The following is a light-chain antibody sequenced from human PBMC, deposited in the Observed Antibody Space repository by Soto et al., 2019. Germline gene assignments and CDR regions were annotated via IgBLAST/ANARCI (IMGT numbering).Light chain of an antibody. V-gene: IGLV3-21*02. CDR2: DDG. Sequence: SYVLTQPPSVSVAPGQTARITCGGNNIGSQSVHWYQQKPGQAPLLVVYDDGDRPSGIPERFSGSNSGNTATLTISRVEAGDEADYYCQVWDSSSDHYVFGTGTKLTVL. CDR1: NIGSQS. CDR3: QVWDSSSDHYV. J-gene: IGLJ1*01.